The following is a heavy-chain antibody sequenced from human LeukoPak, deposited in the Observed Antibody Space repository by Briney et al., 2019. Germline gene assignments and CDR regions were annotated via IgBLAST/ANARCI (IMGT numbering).Heavy chain of an antibody. CDR3: ARDLGYCSGGSCSYYYYMDV. CDR2: ISSSGSTI. Sequence: GGSLRLSCAASGFTFSSYGMSWVRQAPGKGLEWVSYISSSGSTIYYADSVKGRFTISRDNAKNSLYLQMNSLRAEDTAVYYCARDLGYCSGGSCSYYYYMDVWGKGTTVTISS. J-gene: IGHJ6*03. D-gene: IGHD2-15*01. CDR1: GFTFSSYG. V-gene: IGHV3-48*04.